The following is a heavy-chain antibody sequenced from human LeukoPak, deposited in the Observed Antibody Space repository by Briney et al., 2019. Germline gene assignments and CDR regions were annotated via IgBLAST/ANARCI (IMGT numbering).Heavy chain of an antibody. CDR2: INHSGST. V-gene: IGHV4-34*01. CDR1: GGPFSGYY. Sequence: SETLSLTCAVYGGPFSGYYWSWIRQPPGKGLEWIGEINHSGSTNYNPSLKSRVTISVDTSKNQFSLKLSSVTAADTAVYYCARGAFRITMVRGVTHFDYWGQGTLVTVSS. D-gene: IGHD3-10*01. J-gene: IGHJ4*02. CDR3: ARGAFRITMVRGVTHFDY.